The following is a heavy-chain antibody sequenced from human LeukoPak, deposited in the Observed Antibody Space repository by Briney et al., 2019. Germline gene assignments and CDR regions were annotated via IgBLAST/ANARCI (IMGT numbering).Heavy chain of an antibody. D-gene: IGHD6-13*01. CDR1: GFTVSSNY. J-gene: IGHJ3*01. CDR3: AKLSPYGSSWHS. V-gene: IGHV3-72*01. CDR2: SRNKANSYTT. Sequence: PGGSLRLSCAASGFTVSSNYMSWVRQAPGKGLEWVGRSRNKANSYTTDYAASVKGRFTISRDDSKNSLSLQRNSLKSEDTAVYYCAKLSPYGSSWHSWGQGTMVTVSS.